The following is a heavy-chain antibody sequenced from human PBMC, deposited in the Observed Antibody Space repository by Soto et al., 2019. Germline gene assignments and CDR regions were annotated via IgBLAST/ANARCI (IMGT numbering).Heavy chain of an antibody. D-gene: IGHD3-10*01. J-gene: IGHJ4*02. V-gene: IGHV4-59*08. CDR1: GGSISSYY. Sequence: SETLSLTCTVSGGSISSYYWGWIRQPPGKGLEWIGYIYYSGSTNYNPSLKSRVTISVDTSKNQFSLKLSSVTAADTAVYYCARQVRITMVRGVITYFDYWGQGTLVTVSS. CDR2: IYYSGST. CDR3: ARQVRITMVRGVITYFDY.